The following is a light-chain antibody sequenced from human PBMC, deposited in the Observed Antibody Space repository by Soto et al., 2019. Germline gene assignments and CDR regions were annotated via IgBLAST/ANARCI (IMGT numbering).Light chain of an antibody. CDR2: GAS. Sequence: EIVLTRCPGTLSLSPGERASVSCRAGQSVSSSYLAWYQQKPGQAPRLLIYGASSRATGIPDRFSSSGSGTDFTLTISRLEPEDFAVYYCQQCGSSPITFGQGTRLEIK. J-gene: IGKJ5*01. V-gene: IGKV3-20*01. CDR3: QQCGSSPIT. CDR1: QSVSSSY.